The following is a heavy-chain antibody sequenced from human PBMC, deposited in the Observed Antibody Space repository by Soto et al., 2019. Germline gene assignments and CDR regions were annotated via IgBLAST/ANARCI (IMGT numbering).Heavy chain of an antibody. J-gene: IGHJ5*02. CDR1: GGTFSSYA. D-gene: IGHD2-15*01. CDR2: IIPIFGTA. V-gene: IGHV1-69*06. CDR3: ARDNSQNYGTTAASSWFHP. Sequence: SVKVSCKASGGTFSSYAISWVRQAPLQGLEWMVGIIPIFGTAKYAQKFQGRVTITADKSTSTAYMELSSLRSEETDVYYCARDNSQNYGTTAASSWFHPWGPGTSVTLSS.